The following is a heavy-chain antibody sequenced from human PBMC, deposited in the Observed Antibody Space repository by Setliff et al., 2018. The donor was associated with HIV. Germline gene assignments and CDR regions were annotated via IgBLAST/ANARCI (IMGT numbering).Heavy chain of an antibody. J-gene: IGHJ6*03. Sequence: SETLSLTCTVSGGSISSYYWSWIRQPPGKGLEWIGYIYYSGSTNYNPSLKSRVTISVDTSKNQFSLKLSSVTAADTAVYFCARDGYTNGYGYYYFYMDVWGKGTTVTVSS. CDR1: GGSISSYY. CDR2: IYYSGST. V-gene: IGHV4-59*12. CDR3: ARDGYTNGYGYYYFYMDV. D-gene: IGHD5-18*01.